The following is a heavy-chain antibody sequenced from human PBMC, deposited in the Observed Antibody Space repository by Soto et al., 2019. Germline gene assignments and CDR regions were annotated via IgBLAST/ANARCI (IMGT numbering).Heavy chain of an antibody. CDR1: SGSFNTDNW. V-gene: IGHV4-4*02. Sequence: QVQLQESGPGLLKPSGTLSLTCAVSSGSFNTDNWWSWVRQPPGKGLEWIGEIHPRGSTNYNPSRKSRVTISVENSKTQFSLELRYVTAADTAVYYCARNGWFAHDWWGQGTLVTVSS. CDR2: IHPRGST. J-gene: IGHJ4*02. D-gene: IGHD6-19*01. CDR3: ARNGWFAHDW.